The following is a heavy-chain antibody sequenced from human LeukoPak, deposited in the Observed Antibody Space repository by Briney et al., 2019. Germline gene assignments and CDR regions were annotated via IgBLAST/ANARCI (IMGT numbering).Heavy chain of an antibody. D-gene: IGHD2-2*01. V-gene: IGHV1-24*01. J-gene: IGHJ4*02. CDR3: ATTHVVVPAAMPRENDY. CDR2: FDHEHGTT. Sequence: ASVKVSCKVSEYTLTQLSMHWVRQTPGKGLEWMGGFDHEHGTTIYAQKFQGRVTMTEDTSTDTGYMELSSLRSEDTAVYYCATTHVVVPAAMPRENDYWGQGTLVTVSS. CDR1: EYTLTQLS.